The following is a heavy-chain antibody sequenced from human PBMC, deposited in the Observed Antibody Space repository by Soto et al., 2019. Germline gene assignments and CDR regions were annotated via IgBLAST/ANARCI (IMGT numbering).Heavy chain of an antibody. J-gene: IGHJ4*02. Sequence: SVKVSCKASGGTFSSYTSSWVRQAPGQGLEWMGGIIPIFGTANYAQKFQGRVTITSDESTSTAYMELSSLRSEDTAVYYCARAPYMGAVFDDWGQGTLVTVSS. D-gene: IGHD1-26*01. CDR2: IIPIFGTA. CDR1: GGTFSSYT. CDR3: ARAPYMGAVFDD. V-gene: IGHV1-69*13.